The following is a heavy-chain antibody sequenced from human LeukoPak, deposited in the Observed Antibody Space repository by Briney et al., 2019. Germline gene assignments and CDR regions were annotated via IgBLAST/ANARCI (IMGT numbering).Heavy chain of an antibody. D-gene: IGHD3-3*01. CDR1: GGSISSGGYY. CDR3: ARERSGYFDY. CDR2: IYYSGST. J-gene: IGHJ4*02. Sequence: PSETLSLTCTVSGGSISSGGYYWSWICQHPGKGLEWIGYIYYSGSTYYNPSLKSQVTISVDTSKNQFSLKLSSVTAADTAVYYCARERSGYFDYWGQGTLVTVSS. V-gene: IGHV4-31*01.